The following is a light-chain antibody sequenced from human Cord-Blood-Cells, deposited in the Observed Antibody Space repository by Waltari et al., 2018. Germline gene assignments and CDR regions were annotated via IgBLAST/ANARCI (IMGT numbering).Light chain of an antibody. CDR2: DVS. Sequence: QSALTQPASVSGSPGQSITISCTGTSSDVGGYNYVSWYQQHPGKAPKLMIYDVSNLPSGFSNRFSGSKSGNTASLTISGLQDEDEADYYCSSYTSSSTWVFGGGTKLTVL. CDR1: SSDVGGYNY. J-gene: IGLJ3*02. CDR3: SSYTSSSTWV. V-gene: IGLV2-14*03.